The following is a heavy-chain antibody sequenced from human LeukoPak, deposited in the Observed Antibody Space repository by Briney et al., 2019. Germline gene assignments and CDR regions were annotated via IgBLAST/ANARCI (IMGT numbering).Heavy chain of an antibody. V-gene: IGHV3-11*01. D-gene: IGHD2-21*01. Sequence: GGSLRLSCAASGFTFSVYYMNWIRQAPGKGLEWVSYISSNGNTIYEADSVKGRFTISRDNAKNSLYLQMNSLRAEDTAVYYCARGPAWDVVVAGTTLNWFDPWGQGTLVTVSS. CDR3: ARGPAWDVVVAGTTLNWFDP. CDR1: GFTFSVYY. J-gene: IGHJ5*02. CDR2: ISSNGNTI.